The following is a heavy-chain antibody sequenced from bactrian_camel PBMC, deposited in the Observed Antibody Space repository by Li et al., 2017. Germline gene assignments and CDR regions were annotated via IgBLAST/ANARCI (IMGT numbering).Heavy chain of an antibody. V-gene: IGHV3-2*01. CDR2: FNRLSVNKS. CDR1: GYNSRTYY. Sequence: QLVESGGGSVQVGGSLRLSCSRSGYNSRTYYMAWFRQAPGKEREGVAANFNRLSVNKSFYGDSVKGRFAISQEKGKNMVSIQLNSLSLKREDTAMYYCAAYEAPDGSCYMDPRFVDVWGHGTQVTVS. CDR3: AAYEAPDGSCYMDPRFVDV. D-gene: IGHD2*01. J-gene: IGHJ4*01.